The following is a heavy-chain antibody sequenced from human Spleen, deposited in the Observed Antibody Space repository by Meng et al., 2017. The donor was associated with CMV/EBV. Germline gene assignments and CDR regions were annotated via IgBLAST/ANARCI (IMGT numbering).Heavy chain of an antibody. V-gene: IGHV4-39*07. CDR2: IYYSGST. CDR3: ARERIAAAGGHYFDY. Sequence: GSISSSSYYWGWIRQPPGKGLEWVGSIYYSGSTYYNPSLKSRVTISVDTSKNQFSLKLSSVTAADTAVYYCARERIAAAGGHYFDYWGQGTLVTVSS. CDR1: GSISSSSYY. D-gene: IGHD6-13*01. J-gene: IGHJ4*02.